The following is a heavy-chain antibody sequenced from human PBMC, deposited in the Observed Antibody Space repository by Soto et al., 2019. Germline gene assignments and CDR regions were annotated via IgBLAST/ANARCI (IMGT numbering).Heavy chain of an antibody. J-gene: IGHJ4*02. V-gene: IGHV3-30*18. CDR1: GFTFSSYG. CDR2: ISYDGSNK. Sequence: GGSLRLSCAASGFTFSSYGMHWVRQAPGKGLEWVAVISYDGSNKYYADSVKGRFTISRDNSKNTLYLQMNSLRAEDTAVYYCAKDHGWKQLVLDYWGQGTLVTVSS. D-gene: IGHD6-6*01. CDR3: AKDHGWKQLVLDY.